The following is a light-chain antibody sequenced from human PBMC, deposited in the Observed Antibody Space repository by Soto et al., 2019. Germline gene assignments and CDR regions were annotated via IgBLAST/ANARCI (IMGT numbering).Light chain of an antibody. J-gene: IGKJ1*01. V-gene: IGKV3-15*01. CDR1: QSVSSN. CDR3: QQYNNWLTWT. CDR2: GAS. Sequence: EIVMTQSPATPSVSPGERATLSCRASQSVSSNLAWYQQKPGQAPRLLIYGASTRATGIPARFSGSGSGTEFPLTISSLQSEDFAVYYCQQYNNWLTWTFGQGTKVEIK.